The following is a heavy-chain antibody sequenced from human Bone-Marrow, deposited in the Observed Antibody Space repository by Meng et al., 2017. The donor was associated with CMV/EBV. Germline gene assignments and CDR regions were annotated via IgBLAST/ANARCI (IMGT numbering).Heavy chain of an antibody. CDR3: ARGGVKCSSTSCYSRGWFDP. J-gene: IGHJ5*02. CDR1: GFTFSSYE. V-gene: IGHV3-48*03. CDR2: ISSSGSTI. D-gene: IGHD2-2*01. Sequence: GESLKISCAASGFTFSSYEMNWVGQAPGKGLEWVSYISSSGSTIYYADSVKGRFTISRDNAKNSLYLQMNSLRAEDTAVYYCARGGVKCSSTSCYSRGWFDPWGQGTLVTVSS.